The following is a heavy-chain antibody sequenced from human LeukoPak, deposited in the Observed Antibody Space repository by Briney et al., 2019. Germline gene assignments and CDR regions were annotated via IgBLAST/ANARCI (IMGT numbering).Heavy chain of an antibody. D-gene: IGHD2-15*01. V-gene: IGHV1-8*01. CDR2: VNPNSGHT. CDR3: ARGAPGSYCSGGSCPYFDY. CDR1: GYTFTSFD. Sequence: SVEVSCKASGYTFTSFDINWVRQATGQGLEWMGWVNPNSGHTGYAQKFQGRITVTRNTSISTAYMELSSLTSEDTAVYYCARGAPGSYCSGGSCPYFDYWGQGTLVSVSS. J-gene: IGHJ4*02.